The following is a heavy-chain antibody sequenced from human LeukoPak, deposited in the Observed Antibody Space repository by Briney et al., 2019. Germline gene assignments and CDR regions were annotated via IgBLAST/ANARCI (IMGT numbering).Heavy chain of an antibody. D-gene: IGHD2-8*01. CDR3: ARLAFCTNAVCFSNYYYSMDV. V-gene: IGHV5-51*01. J-gene: IGHJ6*03. CDR2: IYPGDSDT. Sequence: GESLKISCKGSGYSFTSYWIGWVRQMPGKDLEWMGIIYPGDSDTRYSPSFQGQVTISADKSISTAYLQWSSLKASDTAMYYCARLAFCTNAVCFSNYYYSMDVWGRGTTVTVSS. CDR1: GYSFTSYW.